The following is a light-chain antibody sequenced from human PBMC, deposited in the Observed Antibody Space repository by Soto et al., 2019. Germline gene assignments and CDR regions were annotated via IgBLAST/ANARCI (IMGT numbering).Light chain of an antibody. Sequence: CDLNQPPSASGSAGQSITISCTGTSSDVGGYNYVSWYQQHPGKAPKLMIYEVSNRPSGVSNRFSGSKSGNTASLAISGLQAEDEADYYCNSYTGSRYVFGSGTKVTVL. J-gene: IGLJ1*01. CDR3: NSYTGSRYV. CDR2: EVS. CDR1: SSDVGGYNY. V-gene: IGLV2-14*01.